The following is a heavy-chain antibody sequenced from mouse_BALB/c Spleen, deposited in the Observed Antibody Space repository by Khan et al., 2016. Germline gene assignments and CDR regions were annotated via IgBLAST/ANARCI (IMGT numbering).Heavy chain of an antibody. V-gene: IGHV3-8*02. CDR1: GDSITSGY. CDR3: ALYSSGYHYYAMDY. J-gene: IGHJ4*01. CDR2: ISYSGST. Sequence: EVQLQESGPSLVKPSQTLSLTCSVTGDSITSGYWNWIRKFPGNKLEYMGYISYSGSTYYNPSLKSRISITRDTSKNQYYLQLNSVTTEDTATYYCALYSSGYHYYAMDYWGQGTSVTVSS. D-gene: IGHD3-1*01.